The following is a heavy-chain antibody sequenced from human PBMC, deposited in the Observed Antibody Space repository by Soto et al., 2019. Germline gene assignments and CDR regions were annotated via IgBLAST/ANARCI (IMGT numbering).Heavy chain of an antibody. CDR3: ARDEYSSSSLFDY. D-gene: IGHD6-6*01. J-gene: IGHJ4*02. V-gene: IGHV3-33*01. CDR1: GFTFSSYG. CDR2: IWYDGSNK. Sequence: QVQLVESGGGVVQPGRSLRLSCAESGFTFSSYGMHWVRQAPGKGLEWVAVIWYDGSNKYYADSVKGRFTISRDNSKSTLYLQMNSLRAEDTAVYYCARDEYSSSSLFDYWGQGTLVTVSS.